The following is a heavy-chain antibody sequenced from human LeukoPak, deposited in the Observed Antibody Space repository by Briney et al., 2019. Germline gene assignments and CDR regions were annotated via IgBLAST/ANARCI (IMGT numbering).Heavy chain of an antibody. V-gene: IGHV3-33*06. J-gene: IGHJ4*02. CDR1: GFTFSSYG. D-gene: IGHD5-18*01. CDR3: AKARGYSYGAFDY. CDR2: IWYDGSNK. Sequence: GRSLRLSCAASGFTFSSYGLHWVRQAPGKGLEWVAVIWYDGSNKYYADSVKGRFTISRDNSKNTLYLQMNSLRAEDTAVYYCAKARGYSYGAFDYWGQGTLVTVSS.